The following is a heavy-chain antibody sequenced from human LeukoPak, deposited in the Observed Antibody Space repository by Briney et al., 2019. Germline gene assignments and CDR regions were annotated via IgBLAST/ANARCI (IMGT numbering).Heavy chain of an antibody. J-gene: IGHJ4*02. CDR1: GFTFSSYS. Sequence: GGSLRLSCAASGFTFSSYSMNWVRQAPGKGLEWVSYISSSSNTIYYADSVKGRFTISRDNAKNSLYLQMNNQRAEDTAVYYCARGILYSYDYWGQGTLVTVSS. CDR2: ISSSSNTI. V-gene: IGHV3-48*01. D-gene: IGHD2-15*01. CDR3: ARGILYSYDY.